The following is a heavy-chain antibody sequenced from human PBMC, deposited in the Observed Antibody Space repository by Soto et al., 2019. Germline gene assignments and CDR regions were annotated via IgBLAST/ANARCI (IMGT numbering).Heavy chain of an antibody. CDR1: GYTFIDYA. J-gene: IGHJ6*02. CDR2: INTETGNT. V-gene: IGHV1-3*04. D-gene: IGHD2-2*01. Sequence: ASVKVSCKASGYTFIDYAMHWVRQAPGQRLEWMGWINTETGNTRYSQKFQGRVTFTRDTSANTAYMEMSSLRSEDTAVYSCARGHQLLFPETFYSLGMAVWGQGTTVTVSS. CDR3: ARGHQLLFPETFYSLGMAV.